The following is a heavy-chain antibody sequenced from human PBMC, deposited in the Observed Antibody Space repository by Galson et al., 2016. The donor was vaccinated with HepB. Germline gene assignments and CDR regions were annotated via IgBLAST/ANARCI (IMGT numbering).Heavy chain of an antibody. CDR3: TTGEWGVGPTYQYYYYGMDV. Sequence: SLRLSCAASGFPFRSYAMSWVRQAPGKGLEWVGRIKCKIDGGTTDYAAPVKGRFIISRDDSINRLYLQMNSLKTEDTAVYYCTTGEWGVGPTYQYYYYGMDVWGQGTTVTVSS. J-gene: IGHJ6*02. V-gene: IGHV3-15*01. D-gene: IGHD1-26*01. CDR2: IKCKIDGGTT. CDR1: GFPFRSYA.